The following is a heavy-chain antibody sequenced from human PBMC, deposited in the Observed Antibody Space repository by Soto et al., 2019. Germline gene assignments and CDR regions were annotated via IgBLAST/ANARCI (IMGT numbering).Heavy chain of an antibody. CDR1: GFSFRSYA. CDR2: ISGSGDST. J-gene: IGHJ4*02. D-gene: IGHD3-16*02. CDR3: AKDATVNYDKVWGSYRYTSFDS. V-gene: IGHV3-23*01. Sequence: LRLSCAASGFSFRSYAMSWVRQAPGKGLEWVSVISGSGDSTYYADSVQGRFTISRDNSKNTLYLQVNSLRAEDTAVYYCAKDATVNYDKVWGSYRYTSFDSWGQGTLVTVSS.